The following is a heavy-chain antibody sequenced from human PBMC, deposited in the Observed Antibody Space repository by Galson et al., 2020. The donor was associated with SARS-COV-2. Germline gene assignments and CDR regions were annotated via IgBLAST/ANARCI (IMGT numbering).Heavy chain of an antibody. CDR2: IKSKSVGGTT. V-gene: IGHV3-15*01. D-gene: IGHD3-9*01. CDR3: TTALPSGEFDWLLYLSPSASYYYYGMDV. Sequence: PGGSLRLSCAASGFTFSNAWMSWVRQAPGKGLEWVGRIKSKSVGGTTDYAAPVKGRFTISSDDSKNTLYLQMNSLKTEDTAVYYCTTALPSGEFDWLLYLSPSASYYYYGMDVWGQGTTVTVSS. CDR1: GFTFSNAW. J-gene: IGHJ6*02.